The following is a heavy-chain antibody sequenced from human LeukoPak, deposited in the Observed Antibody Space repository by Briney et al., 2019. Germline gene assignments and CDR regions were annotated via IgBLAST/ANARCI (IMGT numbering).Heavy chain of an antibody. D-gene: IGHD3-22*01. CDR3: ARIWRDSSGYYSLDY. CDR2: IYHSGST. J-gene: IGHJ4*02. V-gene: IGHV4-4*02. Sequence: NSSGTLSLTCAVSGVSISSSNWWSWVRQPPGKGLEWIGEIYHSGSTNYNPSLKSRVTISVDKSKNQFSLKLSSVTAADTAVYYCARIWRDSSGYYSLDYWGQGTLVTVSS. CDR1: GVSISSSNW.